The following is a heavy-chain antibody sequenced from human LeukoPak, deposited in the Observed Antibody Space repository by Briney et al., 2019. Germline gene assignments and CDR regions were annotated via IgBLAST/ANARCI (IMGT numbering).Heavy chain of an antibody. V-gene: IGHV1-2*02. J-gene: IGHJ6*02. D-gene: IGHD3-22*01. CDR1: GYTFTGYY. Sequence: ASVKVSCKASGYTFTGYYMHWVRQAPGRGLEWMGWINPNSGGTNYAQKFQGRVTMTRDTSISTAYMELSRLRSDDTAVYYCARDHYYDSSGYYYYGMDVWGQGTTVTVSS. CDR3: ARDHYYDSSGYYYYGMDV. CDR2: INPNSGGT.